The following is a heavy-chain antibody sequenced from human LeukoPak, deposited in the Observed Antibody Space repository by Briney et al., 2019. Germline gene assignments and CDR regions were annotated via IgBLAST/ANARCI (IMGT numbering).Heavy chain of an antibody. CDR1: GYSFTGYH. Sequence: ASVKVSCKAFGYSFTGYHLHWVRQAPRQGLEWMGWVNPKTGGTNYARKFQGGVTMTRDTSINTVNMELSRLTSDDTAVYYCAREFSPKLEWLAYVTGDDAFDVWGQGTMITVS. CDR3: AREFSPKLEWLAYVTGDDAFDV. V-gene: IGHV1-2*02. CDR2: VNPKTGGT. D-gene: IGHD3-3*01. J-gene: IGHJ3*01.